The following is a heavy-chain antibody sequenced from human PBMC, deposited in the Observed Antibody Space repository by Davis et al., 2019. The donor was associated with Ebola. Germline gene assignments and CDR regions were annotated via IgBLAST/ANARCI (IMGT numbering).Heavy chain of an antibody. CDR1: GFTFSSYG. CDR2: IWYDGSNK. J-gene: IGHJ6*02. V-gene: IGHV3-30*02. Sequence: GESLKISCAASGFTFSSYGRHWVRQAPGKGLEWVAGIWYDGSNKNYADSVKGRFTISGDNSKNTLHLQMNSLRAEDTAVYYCAKDTVLSYYYGMDVWGQGTTVTVSS. CDR3: AKDTVLSYYYGMDV. D-gene: IGHD4-11*01.